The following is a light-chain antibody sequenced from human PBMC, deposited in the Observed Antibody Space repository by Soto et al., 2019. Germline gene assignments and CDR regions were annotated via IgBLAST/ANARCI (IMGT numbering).Light chain of an antibody. V-gene: IGLV2-14*01. J-gene: IGLJ1*01. CDR2: EVN. CDR3: SSFSSDTTLFV. CDR1: NSDIGDWNY. Sequence: QCALTQPASVCGSPGQSITISCTRANSDIGDWNYVSWYQQAPGKAPKLIIYEVNYRPSGVSYRFSGSKSGNTASLTISGLQAEDEADYYCSSFSSDTTLFVFGGGTKLTVL.